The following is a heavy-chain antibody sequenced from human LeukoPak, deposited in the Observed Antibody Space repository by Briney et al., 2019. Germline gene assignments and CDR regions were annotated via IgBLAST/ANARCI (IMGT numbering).Heavy chain of an antibody. CDR2: IIPIFGTA. CDR1: GGTFSSYA. V-gene: IGHV1-69*05. Sequence: SSVKVSCKASGGTFSSYAISWVRQAPGQGLEWMGRIIPIFGTANYAQKFQGRVTITTDESTSTAYMELSSLRSEDTAVYYCARDWYYYDSSGYYSPYYFDYWGQGTLVTVSS. CDR3: ARDWYYYDSSGYYSPYYFDY. D-gene: IGHD3-22*01. J-gene: IGHJ4*02.